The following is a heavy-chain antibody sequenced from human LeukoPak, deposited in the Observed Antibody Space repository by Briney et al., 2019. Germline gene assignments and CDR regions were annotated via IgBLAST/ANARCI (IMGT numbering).Heavy chain of an antibody. D-gene: IGHD3-10*01. CDR3: AKGPSGSYYPYYFDY. Sequence: GGSLRLSWEAPGFTFSSYAMSWFRQAPGKGLDWASAISGSGGSTYYADSVKGRFTISRDNSKNTLYLQMNSLRAEDTAVYYCAKGPSGSYYPYYFDYWGQGTLVTVSS. V-gene: IGHV3-23*01. CDR2: ISGSGGST. CDR1: GFTFSSYA. J-gene: IGHJ4*02.